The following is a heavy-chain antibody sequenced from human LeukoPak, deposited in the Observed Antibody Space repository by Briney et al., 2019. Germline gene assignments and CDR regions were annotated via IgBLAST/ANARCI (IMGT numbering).Heavy chain of an antibody. CDR1: GGSIMTTTW. D-gene: IGHD1-26*01. CDR3: TRESGAFSPFGF. V-gene: IGHV4-4*02. CDR2: VHLSGAT. Sequence: SETLSLTGDVSGGSIMTTTWWSWVRQPPNKGLEWIGEVHLSGATNYNPSLESRVTMSIDTSKNHLSLELTSVTAADTAMYYCTRESGAFSPFGFWGQGTLVTVSS. J-gene: IGHJ4*02.